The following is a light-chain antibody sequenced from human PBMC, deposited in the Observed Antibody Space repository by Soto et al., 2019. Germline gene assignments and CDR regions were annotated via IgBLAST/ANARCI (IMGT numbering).Light chain of an antibody. CDR2: KAS. V-gene: IGKV1-5*03. Sequence: DVQMTQSPSALSASVGDRVTITCRANQTIYTWLAWYQQKPGKAPKLLVYKASSLVSGVPSRFSGSGSGTEFTLTINSLQPDDFATYHCQQYTTFPYTFGQGTKLEIK. J-gene: IGKJ2*01. CDR1: QTIYTW. CDR3: QQYTTFPYT.